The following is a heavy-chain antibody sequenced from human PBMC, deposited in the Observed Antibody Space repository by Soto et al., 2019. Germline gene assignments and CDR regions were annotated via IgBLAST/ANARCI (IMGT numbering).Heavy chain of an antibody. CDR1: GFTFSSYV. D-gene: IGHD3-10*01. CDR2: MSGNGGGT. J-gene: IGHJ4*02. Sequence: EVQLLESGGGLVQPGGSLRLSCAASGFTFSSYVMTWVRQAPGKGLEWVSAMSGNGGGTYYADSVKGRFTISRDYSKNTVYLQMNSLRAEDTAVYYCAKVATLITMVRGVYFDHWGQGTVVTVSA. V-gene: IGHV3-23*01. CDR3: AKVATLITMVRGVYFDH.